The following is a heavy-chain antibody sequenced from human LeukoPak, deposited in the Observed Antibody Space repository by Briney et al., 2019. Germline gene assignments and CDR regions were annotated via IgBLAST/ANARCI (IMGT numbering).Heavy chain of an antibody. J-gene: IGHJ4*02. CDR1: GFTFSTYG. CDR2: IWYDGSNK. V-gene: IGHV3-33*01. CDR3: ARDLRVHYYDSSGNYFDY. Sequence: PGRSLRLSCAASGFTFSTYGMHWVRQAPGQGLEWVAVIWYDGSNKSYADSVKGRFTISRDNSKNTLYLQMNTLRAEDTAVYSCARDLRVHYYDSSGNYFDYWGQGTLVTVSS. D-gene: IGHD3-22*01.